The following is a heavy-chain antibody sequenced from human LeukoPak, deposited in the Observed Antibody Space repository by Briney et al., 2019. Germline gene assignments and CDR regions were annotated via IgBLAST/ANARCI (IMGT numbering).Heavy chain of an antibody. J-gene: IGHJ4*02. D-gene: IGHD3-22*01. Sequence: GGSLRLSCAASGFTFSSYGMHWVRQAPGKGLEWVAFIRYDGSNKYYADSVKGRFTISRDNAKNSLYLQMNSLRAEDTALYYCAKAAGMIVVVTNFDYWGQGTLVTVSS. CDR1: GFTFSSYG. CDR3: AKAAGMIVVVTNFDY. V-gene: IGHV3-30*02. CDR2: IRYDGSNK.